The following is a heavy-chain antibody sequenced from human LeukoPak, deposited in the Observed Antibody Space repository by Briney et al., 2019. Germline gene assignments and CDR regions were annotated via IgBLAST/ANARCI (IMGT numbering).Heavy chain of an antibody. CDR1: GGSFIGYY. CDR2: INHSGST. CDR3: ARGSDTAAGLY. J-gene: IGHJ4*02. Sequence: PSETLSLTCAVYGGSFIGYYWSWIRQPPGKGLEWIGEINHSGSTNYNPSLKSRVSISVDSSKNQFSLKVSSVTAADTAVYYCARGSDTAAGLYWGQGTLVTVSS. D-gene: IGHD6-13*01. V-gene: IGHV4-34*01.